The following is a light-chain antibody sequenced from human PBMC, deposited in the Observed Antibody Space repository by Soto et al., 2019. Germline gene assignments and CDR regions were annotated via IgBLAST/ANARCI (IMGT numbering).Light chain of an antibody. V-gene: IGLV1-47*01. CDR1: SSNIGSTY. CDR3: AAWDDSLSGVV. CDR2: RNN. J-gene: IGLJ2*01. Sequence: QAVVTQPPSASGTPGQRVTISCSGSSSNIGSTYVYWYQQLPGTAPKLLIYRNNQRPSGVSDRFSGSKSGTSASLSISGLRSEDEADYYCAAWDDSLSGVVFGGGTKLTVL.